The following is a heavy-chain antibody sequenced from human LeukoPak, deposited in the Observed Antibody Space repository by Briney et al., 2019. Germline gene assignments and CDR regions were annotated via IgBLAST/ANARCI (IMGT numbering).Heavy chain of an antibody. Sequence: SETLSLTCTVSGYSISSGYYWGWIRQPPGKGLEWIGSIYHSGSTYYNPSLKSRVTISVDTSKNQFSLKLSSVTAADTAVYYCASARIDGSGSYYIPNMDVWGQGTTVTVSS. CDR2: IYHSGST. CDR1: GYSISSGYY. J-gene: IGHJ6*02. D-gene: IGHD3-10*01. V-gene: IGHV4-38-2*02. CDR3: ASARIDGSGSYYIPNMDV.